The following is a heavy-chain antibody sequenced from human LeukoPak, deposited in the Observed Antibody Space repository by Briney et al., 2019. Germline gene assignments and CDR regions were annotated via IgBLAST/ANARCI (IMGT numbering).Heavy chain of an antibody. CDR1: GGSFSGYY. J-gene: IGHJ4*02. Sequence: SETLSLTCAVYGGSFSGYYWSWIRQPPGKGLEWIGEINHSGSTNYNPSLKSRVTISVDTSKKQVSLKLSSVTAADTAVYYCARNVAVTGTYSYSDYWGQGILVTVSS. D-gene: IGHD6-19*01. CDR2: INHSGST. V-gene: IGHV4-34*01. CDR3: ARNVAVTGTYSYSDY.